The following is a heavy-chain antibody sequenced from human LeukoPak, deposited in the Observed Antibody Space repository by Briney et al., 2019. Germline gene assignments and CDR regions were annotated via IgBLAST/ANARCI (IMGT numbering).Heavy chain of an antibody. V-gene: IGHV1-69*04. D-gene: IGHD2-21*02. CDR3: ARGVVVVTALDY. CDR1: GGTFSSYA. J-gene: IGHJ4*02. CDR2: IIPILDIA. Sequence: SVKVSCKASGGTFSSYAISWVRQAPGQGLEWMGRIIPILDIANYAQKFQGRVTITADKSTSTAYMELSSLRSEDTAVYYCARGVVVVTALDYWGQGTLVTVSS.